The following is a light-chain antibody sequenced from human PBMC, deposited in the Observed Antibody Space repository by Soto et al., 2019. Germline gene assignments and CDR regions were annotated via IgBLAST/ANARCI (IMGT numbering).Light chain of an antibody. CDR2: GAS. CDR3: QQYDSSPRT. J-gene: IGKJ1*01. Sequence: EIVLTQSPGTLSLSPGERATLPCRARQSVSSSHLAWYQQKPGLAPRLLIYGASNRATGIPDRFSGSGAGTDFTLTISRLEPEDFAVYYCQQYDSSPRTFGQGTKVDIK. V-gene: IGKV3-20*01. CDR1: QSVSSSH.